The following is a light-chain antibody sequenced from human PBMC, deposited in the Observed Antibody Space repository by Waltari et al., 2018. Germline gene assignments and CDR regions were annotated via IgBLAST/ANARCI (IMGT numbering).Light chain of an antibody. CDR1: SSKIGSNT. J-gene: IGLJ3*02. V-gene: IGLV1-44*01. CDR2: GNN. Sequence: QSVLTQPPSASGTPGQRVTISCSGSSSKIGSNTVNWYQQQLPGTAPKLLIYGNNQRPSGVPDRFAVSKSGTSASRVISGLQSEDEADYFCAAWYDSLNGPWVFGGGTKVTVL. CDR3: AAWYDSLNGPWV.